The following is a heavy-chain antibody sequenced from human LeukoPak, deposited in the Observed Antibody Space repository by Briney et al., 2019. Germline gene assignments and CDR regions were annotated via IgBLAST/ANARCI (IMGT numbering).Heavy chain of an antibody. CDR3: ARGQWRFSSSWSYNWFDP. Sequence: SETLSLTCAVYGGSFSGYYWSWIRQPPGKGLEWIGEINHSGSTNYNPSLKSRVTISVDTSKNQFSLKLSSVTAADTAVYYCARGQWRFSSSWSYNWFDPWGQGTPVTVSS. J-gene: IGHJ5*02. V-gene: IGHV4-34*01. CDR1: GGSFSGYY. D-gene: IGHD6-13*01. CDR2: INHSGST.